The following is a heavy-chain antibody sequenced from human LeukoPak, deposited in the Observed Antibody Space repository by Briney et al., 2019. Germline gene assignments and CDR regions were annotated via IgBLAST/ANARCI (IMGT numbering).Heavy chain of an antibody. D-gene: IGHD3-3*01. CDR1: RFIFSSYA. J-gene: IGHJ4*02. V-gene: IGHV3-30*04. CDR2: LSYDGSDK. Sequence: GGSLRLSCAASRFIFSSYAMHWVRQAPGKGLEWVAVLSYDGSDKYYADSVKGRFTISRDNSRNTLYLQMNSLRAGDTAVYYCASEGPYDFWSGSHVYWGQGTLVTVSS. CDR3: ASEGPYDFWSGSHVY.